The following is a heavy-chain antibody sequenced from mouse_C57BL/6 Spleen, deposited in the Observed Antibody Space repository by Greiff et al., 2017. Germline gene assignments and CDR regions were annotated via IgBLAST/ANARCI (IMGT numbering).Heavy chain of an antibody. D-gene: IGHD6-5*01. V-gene: IGHV1-82*01. CDR1: GYAFSSSW. CDR3: ARTLVYGAMDY. Sequence: VQLQQSGPELVKPGASVKISCKASGYAFSSSWMNWVKQRPGKGLEWIGRIYPGDGDTNYNGKFKGKATLTADKSSSTAYMQLSSLTSEDSAVYFCARTLVYGAMDYWGQGTSVTVSS. J-gene: IGHJ4*01. CDR2: IYPGDGDT.